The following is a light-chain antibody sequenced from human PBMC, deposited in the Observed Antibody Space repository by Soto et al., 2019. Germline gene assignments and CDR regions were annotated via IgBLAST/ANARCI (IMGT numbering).Light chain of an antibody. CDR3: SSYTISGSGV. CDR2: EIS. J-gene: IGLJ3*02. V-gene: IGLV2-14*01. CDR1: SSDIGGYNY. Sequence: QSVLTQPASVSGSPGQTITISCTGTSSDIGGYNYVSWYQQHPGKAPKLMIYEISNRPSGVSNRFSGSKSGNTASLTISGLEAEDEAYYYCSSYTISGSGVFGGGTKLTVL.